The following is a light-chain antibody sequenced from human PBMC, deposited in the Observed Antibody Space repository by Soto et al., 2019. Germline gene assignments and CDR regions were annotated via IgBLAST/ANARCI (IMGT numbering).Light chain of an antibody. CDR2: AAS. CDR1: QSISSH. CDR3: QQSYYTPPT. J-gene: IGKJ3*01. Sequence: DIQMTQSPSSLSASVGDRLTITCRASQSISSHLNWYHQKPGKAPKLLIYAASSLQSGVPSRFSGSGSGTDFTLTISSLQPEDFATYYCQQSYYTPPTFGPGTKVHIK. V-gene: IGKV1-39*01.